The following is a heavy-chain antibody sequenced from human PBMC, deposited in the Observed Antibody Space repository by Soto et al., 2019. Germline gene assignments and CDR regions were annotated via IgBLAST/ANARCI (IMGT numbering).Heavy chain of an antibody. CDR2: FNTGNGDT. D-gene: IGHD3-22*01. J-gene: IGHJ4*02. CDR3: ARVVPLYDRTSPLDY. Sequence: QVQLVQSGAEEKKPGASVKVSCKASGYTFSTYGIHWVRQAPGQSLEWMGWFNTGNGDTKYSQKFQCRVTLTGDTSARTASMELSGLRSADTAVYYCARVVPLYDRTSPLDYWGQGTLVTVSS. V-gene: IGHV1-3*04. CDR1: GYTFSTYG.